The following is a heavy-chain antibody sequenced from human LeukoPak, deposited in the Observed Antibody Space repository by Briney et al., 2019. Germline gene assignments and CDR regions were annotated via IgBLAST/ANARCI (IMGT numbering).Heavy chain of an antibody. CDR2: VFYSGVT. CDR1: GGSISSYY. V-gene: IGHV4-59*03. D-gene: IGHD5-24*01. Sequence: SETLSLTCSVSGGSISSYYWNWIRQSPGKGLEWIGYVFYSGVTKYNPSLKGRATISIDTSRNQLSLNLSPMTAADTAVYYCAKQVYGERDGYNYFDYWGQGTLVTVSS. CDR3: AKQVYGERDGYNYFDY. J-gene: IGHJ4*02.